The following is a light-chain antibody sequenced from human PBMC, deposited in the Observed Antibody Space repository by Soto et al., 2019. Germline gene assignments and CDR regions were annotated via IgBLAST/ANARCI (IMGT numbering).Light chain of an antibody. Sequence: DIQSSHFASTLPSXVXXXXTXXCRASQSSSCWFAWYQQKPRKAPKLLIYASSTLKSGVPSRFSGSGSGTEFTLTISSLQPDDFATYYCQQYNSYWTFGQGTKVDIK. CDR2: ASS. CDR3: QQYNSYWT. V-gene: IGKV1-5*01. CDR1: QSSSCW. J-gene: IGKJ1*01.